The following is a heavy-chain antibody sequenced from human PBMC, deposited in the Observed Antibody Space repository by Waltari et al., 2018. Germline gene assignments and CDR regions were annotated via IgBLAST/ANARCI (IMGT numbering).Heavy chain of an antibody. CDR3: ARAPGRY. J-gene: IGHJ4*02. CDR1: GYTFTSYA. V-gene: IGHV1-3*01. Sequence: QVQLVQSGAEVKKPGASVKVSCKASGYTFTSYAMHWVRQAPGQRLEWMGWIHDGNGNTKYSQKCQGRVTITRDTSASTAYMELSSLRSEDTAVYYCARAPGRYWGQGTLVTVSS. CDR2: IHDGNGNT.